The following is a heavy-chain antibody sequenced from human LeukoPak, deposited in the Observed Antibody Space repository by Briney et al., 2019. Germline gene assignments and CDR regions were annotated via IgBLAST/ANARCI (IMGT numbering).Heavy chain of an antibody. CDR2: INPNSGGT. D-gene: IGHD2-2*01. CDR1: GYTFTSYD. Sequence: ASVKVSCKASGYTFTSYDINWVRQATGQGLEWMGWINPNSGGTNYAQKFQGRVTMTRDTSISTAYMELSRLRSDDTAVYYCARTEGYCSSTSCYFLDYWGQGTLVTVSS. CDR3: ARTEGYCSSTSCYFLDY. J-gene: IGHJ4*02. V-gene: IGHV1-2*02.